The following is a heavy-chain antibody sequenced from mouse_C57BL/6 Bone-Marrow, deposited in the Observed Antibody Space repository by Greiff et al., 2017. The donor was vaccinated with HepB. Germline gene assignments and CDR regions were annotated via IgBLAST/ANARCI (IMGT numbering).Heavy chain of an antibody. V-gene: IGHV8-12*01. J-gene: IGHJ1*03. CDR2: SYWDDDK. Sequence: QVTLKVSGPGILQPSQSLSLTCSFSGFSLSTSGMGVSWIRQPSGMGLEWLAHSYWDDDKCHNPSLKSRPTISKDTSRNQEFHKITSVDTAGTATDDCARRDYYGRSGDWYFDVWGTGTTVTVSS. CDR1: GFSLSTSGMG. CDR3: ARRDYYGRSGDWYFDV. D-gene: IGHD1-1*01.